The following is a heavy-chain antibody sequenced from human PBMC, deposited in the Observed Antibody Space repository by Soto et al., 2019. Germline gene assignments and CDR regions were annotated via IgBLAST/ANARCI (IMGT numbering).Heavy chain of an antibody. Sequence: GGSLRLSCEASGFTLSRVSMNWVRQVPGKGLEWVASISSASSETRYADSVKGRFIIHRDQAQNPLFLQTNTLRPEDSAIYYCARVDYWGPGTQVTVSS. CDR1: GFTLSRVS. CDR2: ISSASSET. V-gene: IGHV3-21*01. J-gene: IGHJ4*02. CDR3: ARVDY.